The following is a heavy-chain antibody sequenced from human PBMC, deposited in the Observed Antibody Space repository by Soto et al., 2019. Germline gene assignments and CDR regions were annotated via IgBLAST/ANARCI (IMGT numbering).Heavy chain of an antibody. CDR1: GYTFTSYD. V-gene: IGHV1-8*01. Sequence: QVQLVQSGAEVKKPGASVKVSCKASGYTFTSYDINWVRQATGQGLEWLGWMNPNSGNTGFAQKFQGRVTLTRDTSISTAYMELSSLGSEDTAVYYCARDYGGNSGWFDPWGQGTLVTVSS. D-gene: IGHD4-17*01. CDR2: MNPNSGNT. J-gene: IGHJ5*02. CDR3: ARDYGGNSGWFDP.